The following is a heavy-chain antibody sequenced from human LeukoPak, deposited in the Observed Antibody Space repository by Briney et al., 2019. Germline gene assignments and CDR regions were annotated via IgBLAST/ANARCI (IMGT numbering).Heavy chain of an antibody. D-gene: IGHD3-22*01. CDR2: IKQDGSEK. CDR3: ARGPRYYYDSSGYSYFDY. J-gene: IGHJ4*02. CDR1: GFTFSTFW. V-gene: IGHV3-7*01. Sequence: GGSLRRSCVASGFTFSTFWMSWVGQAPGKGLEWVANIKQDGSEKYYVDSVKGRFTISRDNAKNSLYLQMNSLRAEDTAVYYCARGPRYYYDSSGYSYFDYWGQGTLVTVSS.